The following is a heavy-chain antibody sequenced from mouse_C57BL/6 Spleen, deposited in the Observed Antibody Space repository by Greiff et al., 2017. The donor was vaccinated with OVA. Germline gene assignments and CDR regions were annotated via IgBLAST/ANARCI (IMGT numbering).Heavy chain of an antibody. D-gene: IGHD1-1*01. J-gene: IGHJ2*01. V-gene: IGHV1-19*01. CDR1: GYTFTDYY. CDR3: ASLYGSSLFDY. Sequence: EVQLVESGPVLVKPGASVKMSCKASGYTFTDYYMNWVKQSHGKSLEWIGVINPYNGGTSYNQKFKGKATLTVDKSSSTAYMELNSLTSEDSAVYYCASLYGSSLFDYWGQGTTLTVSS. CDR2: INPYNGGT.